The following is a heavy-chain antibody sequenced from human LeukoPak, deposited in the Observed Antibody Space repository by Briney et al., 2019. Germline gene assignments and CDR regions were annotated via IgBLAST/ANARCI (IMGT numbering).Heavy chain of an antibody. CDR2: INAGNGNT. J-gene: IGHJ3*02. V-gene: IGHV1-3*01. CDR1: GYTFTSYA. D-gene: IGHD3-3*01. Sequence: ASVKVSCKASGYTFTSYAMHWVRQAPGQRLEWMGWINAGNGNTKYSQKFQGRVTITRDTSASTAYMELRSLRSDDTAVYYCARDEYYDFWSGYYTGMVAFDIWGQGTMVTVSS. CDR3: ARDEYYDFWSGYYTGMVAFDI.